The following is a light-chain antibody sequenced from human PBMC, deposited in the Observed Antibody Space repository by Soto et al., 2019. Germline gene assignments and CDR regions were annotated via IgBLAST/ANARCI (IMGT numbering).Light chain of an antibody. CDR1: QFISTY. CDR2: TAS. J-gene: IGKJ3*01. V-gene: IGKV1-39*01. CDR3: QQSYTTPFT. Sequence: DIPMTQSPSSLSASVGDRVTITCRASQFISTYVNWYQCKPGKAPKVLIFTASRLQSGVPSRFSGSGSGTDFTLTISSLQPEDFATYFCQQSYTTPFTFGPGTKVDIK.